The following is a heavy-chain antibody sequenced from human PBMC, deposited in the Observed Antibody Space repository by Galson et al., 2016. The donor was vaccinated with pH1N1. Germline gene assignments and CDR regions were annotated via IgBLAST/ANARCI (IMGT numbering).Heavy chain of an antibody. CDR3: AKDKAGDLDS. J-gene: IGHJ4*02. Sequence: SLRLSCAGSGYRFEEYAMHWVRQSPEKGLEWVAGIYGGSARIDYADSVKGRFTISRDDAKKSLFLQMSNLRSEDTALYYCAKDKAGDLDSWGQGTLVTVSS. D-gene: IGHD3-10*01. CDR2: IYGGSARI. CDR1: GYRFEEYA. V-gene: IGHV3-9*01.